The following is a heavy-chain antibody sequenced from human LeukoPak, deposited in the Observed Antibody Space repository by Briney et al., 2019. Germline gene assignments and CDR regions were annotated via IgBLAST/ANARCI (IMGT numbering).Heavy chain of an antibody. Sequence: GASVKVSCKASGYTFTSYDINWVRQAPGQGLEWMGVFIPILGTANSTQKFQGRVTITADISTNTVYMELSSLRSEDAAVYFCAGIPVFGVVLHQEPVWGKGTTVTVSS. CDR2: FIPILGTA. V-gene: IGHV1-69*10. CDR1: GYTFTSYD. CDR3: AGIPVFGVVLHQEPV. D-gene: IGHD3-3*01. J-gene: IGHJ6*04.